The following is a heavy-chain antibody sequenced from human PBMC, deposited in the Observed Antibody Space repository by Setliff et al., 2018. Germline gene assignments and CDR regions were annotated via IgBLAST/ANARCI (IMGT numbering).Heavy chain of an antibody. V-gene: IGHV3-48*03. D-gene: IGHD6-19*01. Sequence: GGSLRLSCAASGFFFRSYEMNWVRQTPGKGLEWVSYINSGGTKIYYADSVEGRFTISRDNGKNSLFLQMNSVRAEDTAVYYCARGEASDTLSSGWGDYYYYYYMDVWGKGTTVTVSS. CDR3: ARGEASDTLSSGWGDYYYYYYMDV. CDR1: GFFFRSYE. J-gene: IGHJ6*03. CDR2: INSGGTKI.